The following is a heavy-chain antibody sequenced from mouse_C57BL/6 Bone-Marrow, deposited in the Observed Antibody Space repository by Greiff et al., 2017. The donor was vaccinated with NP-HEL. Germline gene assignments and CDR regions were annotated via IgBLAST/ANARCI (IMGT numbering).Heavy chain of an antibody. D-gene: IGHD1-1*01. V-gene: IGHV1-66*01. Sequence: QVQLQQPGPELVKPGASVKISCKASGYSFTSYYIHWVKQRPGQGLEWIGWIYPGSGNTKYNEKFKGKATLTADTSSSTAYMQLSSLTSEDSAVYYCALNYYGSSPPLCFDVWGTGTTVTVSS. CDR1: GYSFTSYY. CDR2: IYPGSGNT. CDR3: ALNYYGSSPPLCFDV. J-gene: IGHJ1*03.